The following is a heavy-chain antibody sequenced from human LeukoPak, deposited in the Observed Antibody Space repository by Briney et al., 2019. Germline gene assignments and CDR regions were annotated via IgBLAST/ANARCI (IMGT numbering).Heavy chain of an antibody. Sequence: ASVKVSCKASGYTFTGYYMHWVRQAPGQGLEWMGWINPNSGGTNYAQKFQGRVTMTRDTSISIAYMELSRLRSDDTDVYYCARGRYCSSTSCIPGDYWGQGTLVTVSS. CDR2: INPNSGGT. J-gene: IGHJ4*02. CDR1: GYTFTGYY. V-gene: IGHV1-2*02. CDR3: ARGRYCSSTSCIPGDY. D-gene: IGHD2-2*01.